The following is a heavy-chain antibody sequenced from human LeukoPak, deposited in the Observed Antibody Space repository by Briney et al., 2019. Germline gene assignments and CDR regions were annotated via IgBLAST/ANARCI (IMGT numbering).Heavy chain of an antibody. CDR2: ISYDGGNK. J-gene: IGHJ4*02. CDR1: GFTFSSYA. V-gene: IGHV3-30-3*01. D-gene: IGHD6-13*01. Sequence: GGSLRLSCAASGFTFSSYAMHWFRQAPGKGLEWVAVISYDGGNKYYADSVKGRFTISRDNSKNTLYLQMNSQRAEDTAVYYCARGLAAGTFYWGQGTLVTVSS. CDR3: ARGLAAGTFY.